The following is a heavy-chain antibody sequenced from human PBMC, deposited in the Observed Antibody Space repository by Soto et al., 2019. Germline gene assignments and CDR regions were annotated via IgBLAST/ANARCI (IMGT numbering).Heavy chain of an antibody. Sequence: ASVKVSCKASGYTFTTYGISWVRQAPGQGLEWMGWISPKNGNTKYAQKIQGRVTMTTDTSTSTAYMDLRSLSFDDTPVYYCAREQAATFGAGGHDYWGQGTLVTVSS. CDR1: GYTFTTYG. J-gene: IGHJ4*02. D-gene: IGHD6-13*01. CDR2: ISPKNGNT. V-gene: IGHV1-18*01. CDR3: AREQAATFGAGGHDY.